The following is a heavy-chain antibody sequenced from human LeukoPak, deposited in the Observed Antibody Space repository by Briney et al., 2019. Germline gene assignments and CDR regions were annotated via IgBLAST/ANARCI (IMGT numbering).Heavy chain of an antibody. CDR3: ARDGSSSGVNYYMDV. J-gene: IGHJ6*03. CDR2: IYTSGST. V-gene: IGHV4-4*07. D-gene: IGHD2-15*01. Sequence: SETLSLTCTVSGGSISSYYWSWLRQPAGKGLEWIGRIYTSGSTNYNPSLKSRVTMSVDTSKNQFSLKLSSVTAADTAVYYCARDGSSSGVNYYMDVWGKGTTVTVSS. CDR1: GGSISSYY.